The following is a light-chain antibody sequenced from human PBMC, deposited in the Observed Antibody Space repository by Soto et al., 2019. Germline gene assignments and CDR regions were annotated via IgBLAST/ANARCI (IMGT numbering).Light chain of an antibody. J-gene: IGKJ2*01. Sequence: EIVLTQSPGTLSLFPGERATLSCRASQSVSSSYLAWYQQKPGQAPRLLIYGASSRATGIPDRFSGSESGTDFTLTISRLEPEDFAVYYCQQYGSSPPYTFGQGTKLEIK. CDR1: QSVSSSY. V-gene: IGKV3-20*01. CDR3: QQYGSSPPYT. CDR2: GAS.